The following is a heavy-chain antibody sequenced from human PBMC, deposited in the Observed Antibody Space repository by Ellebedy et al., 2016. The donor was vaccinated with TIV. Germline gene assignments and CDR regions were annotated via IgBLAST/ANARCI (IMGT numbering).Heavy chain of an antibody. Sequence: ASVKVSCKASGYTFSIYGISWARQAPGQGLERMGWISPYNGNTNYAPQIQDRFTMTTDTFTDTAYMELRSLRSDDTAVYYCARTQVGATSGDYWGQGTLVTVSS. CDR2: ISPYNGNT. J-gene: IGHJ4*02. V-gene: IGHV1-18*04. CDR1: GYTFSIYG. D-gene: IGHD1-26*01. CDR3: ARTQVGATSGDY.